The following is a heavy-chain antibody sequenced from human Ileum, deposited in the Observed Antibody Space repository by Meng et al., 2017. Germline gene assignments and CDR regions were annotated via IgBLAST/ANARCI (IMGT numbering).Heavy chain of an antibody. J-gene: IGHJ5*02. D-gene: IGHD3-10*01. V-gene: IGHV4-31*03. Sequence: HGHLPESRPGLLKPSPPLSLPCTVPGGSINSACYYWSWIRQHPGKGLEWIGYIYYSGTTYYNPSLKSRVAISIDTSNNQFSLKLSSVTAADTAVYYCARVPSGGSGVYGWFDPWGQGTLVTVSS. CDR1: GGSINSACYY. CDR2: IYYSGTT. CDR3: ARVPSGGSGVYGWFDP.